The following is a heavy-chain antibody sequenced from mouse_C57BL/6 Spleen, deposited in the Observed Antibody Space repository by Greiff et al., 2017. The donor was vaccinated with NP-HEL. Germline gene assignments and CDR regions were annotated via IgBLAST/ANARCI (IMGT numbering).Heavy chain of an antibody. J-gene: IGHJ4*01. CDR3: ARDYDYPYYYAMDY. D-gene: IGHD2-4*01. Sequence: DVQLVESGGGLVKPGGSLKLSCAASGFTFSDYGMHWVRQAPEKGLEWVAYISSGSSTIYYADTVKGRFTISRDNAKNTLFLQMTSLRSEDTAMYYCARDYDYPYYYAMDYWGQGTSVTVSS. CDR2: ISSGSSTI. V-gene: IGHV5-17*01. CDR1: GFTFSDYG.